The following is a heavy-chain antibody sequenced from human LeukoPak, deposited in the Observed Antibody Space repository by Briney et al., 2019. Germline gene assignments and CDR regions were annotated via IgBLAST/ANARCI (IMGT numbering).Heavy chain of an antibody. J-gene: IGHJ6*04. CDR3: ARDHTAMVKDYYYGMDV. D-gene: IGHD5-18*01. CDR1: GGTFSSYA. V-gene: IGHV1-69*13. CDR2: IIPIFGTA. Sequence: SVKVSCKASGGTFSSYAISWVRQAPGQGLEWMGGIIPIFGTANYAQKFQGRVTITADESTSTAYMELSSLRSEDTAVYYCARDHTAMVKDYYYGMDVWGEGTTVTVSS.